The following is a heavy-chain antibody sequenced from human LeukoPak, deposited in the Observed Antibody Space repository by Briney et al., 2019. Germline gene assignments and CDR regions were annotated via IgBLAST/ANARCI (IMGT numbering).Heavy chain of an antibody. V-gene: IGHV3-30*02. CDR3: AKDYLGYYYGSGRYGMDV. J-gene: IGHJ6*02. CDR1: GFTFSSYG. Sequence: PGGSLRLSCAASGFTFSSYGMHWVRQAPGKGLEWVAFIRYDGSNKYYADSVKGRFTISRDNSKNTLYLQMNSLRAEDTAVYYCAKDYLGYYYGSGRYGMDVWGQGTTVTVSS. D-gene: IGHD3-10*01. CDR2: IRYDGSNK.